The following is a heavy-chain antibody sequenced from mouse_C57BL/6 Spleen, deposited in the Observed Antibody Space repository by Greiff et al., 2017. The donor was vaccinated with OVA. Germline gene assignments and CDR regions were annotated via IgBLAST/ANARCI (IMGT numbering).Heavy chain of an antibody. Sequence: QVQLQQPGAELVKPGASVKLSCKASGYTFTSYWMHWVKQRPGRGLEWIGRIDPNSGGTKYNEKFKGKATLTVDKPSSTAYMQLSSLTSEDSAVYYCARGGTLIYYDYGYYAMDYWGQGTSVTVSS. CDR3: ARGGTLIYYDYGYYAMDY. J-gene: IGHJ4*01. CDR1: GYTFTSYW. V-gene: IGHV1-72*01. D-gene: IGHD2-4*01. CDR2: IDPNSGGT.